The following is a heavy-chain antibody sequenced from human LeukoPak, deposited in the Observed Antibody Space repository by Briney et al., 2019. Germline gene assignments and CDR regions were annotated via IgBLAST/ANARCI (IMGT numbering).Heavy chain of an antibody. V-gene: IGHV4-34*01. D-gene: IGHD5-18*01. J-gene: IGHJ3*02. Sequence: SETLSLTCAVYGGSFSGYYWSWIRQRPGKGLEWIGEINHSGSTNYNPSLKSRVTISVDTSKNQFSLKLSSVTAADTAVYYCARGGGYSYGEEHAFDIWGQGTMVTVCS. CDR1: GGSFSGYY. CDR2: INHSGST. CDR3: ARGGGYSYGEEHAFDI.